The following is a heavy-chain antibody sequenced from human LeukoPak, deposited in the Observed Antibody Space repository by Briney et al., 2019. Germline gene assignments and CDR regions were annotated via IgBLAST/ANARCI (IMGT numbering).Heavy chain of an antibody. CDR3: ARGRYSGYDAKIDY. D-gene: IGHD5-12*01. CDR1: GCTFPGYY. CDR2: INPNSGGT. J-gene: IGHJ4*02. V-gene: IGHV1-2*02. Sequence: ASVKVSCKASGCTFPGYYMHWVRQAPGQGLEWMGWINPNSGGTNYAQKFQGRVTMTRDTSISTAYMELSRLRSDDTAVYYCARGRYSGYDAKIDYWGQGTLVTVSS.